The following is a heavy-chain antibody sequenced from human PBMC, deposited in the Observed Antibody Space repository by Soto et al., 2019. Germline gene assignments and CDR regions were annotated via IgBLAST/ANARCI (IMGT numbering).Heavy chain of an antibody. CDR3: ARVAYYYGSRSYPYPPELLYRPDDYYMDV. D-gene: IGHD3-10*01. CDR2: IWYDGSNK. Sequence: QVQLVESGGGVVQPGRSLRLSCAASGFTFSSYGMHWVRQAPGKGLEWVAVIWYDGSNKCYADSVKGRFTISRDNSKNTLYPHMNSLRAKDTAVHYCARVAYYYGSRSYPYPPELLYRPDDYYMDVWGKGTTVTVS. J-gene: IGHJ6*03. CDR1: GFTFSSYG. V-gene: IGHV3-33*01.